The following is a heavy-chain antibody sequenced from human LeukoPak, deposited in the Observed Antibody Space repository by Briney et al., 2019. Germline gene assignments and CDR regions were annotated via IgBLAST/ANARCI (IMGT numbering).Heavy chain of an antibody. CDR1: GFTLSSYE. Sequence: GGSLRHSCAASGFTLSSYEMNSVPQTPGKRLEWVSYISSSGSTIYYADTVKGRFTISRDNAKNSLYLQMNSLRAEDTAVYYCARDGGDYYDSSGYIPYYYYGMDVWGQGTTVTVSS. CDR2: ISSSGSTI. J-gene: IGHJ6*02. CDR3: ARDGGDYYDSSGYIPYYYYGMDV. V-gene: IGHV3-48*03. D-gene: IGHD3-22*01.